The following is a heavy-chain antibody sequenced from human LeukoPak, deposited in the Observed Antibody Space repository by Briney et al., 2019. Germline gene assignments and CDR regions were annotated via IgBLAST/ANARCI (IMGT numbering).Heavy chain of an antibody. CDR3: ARDPTWLVPLFDY. Sequence: GGSLRLSCAASGFTFSSYWMSWVRQAPGKGLEWVANIKQDGSEKYYVDSVKGRFTISRDNAKNSLYLQMNSLRAEDTAVYYCARDPTWLVPLFDYWGQGTLVTVSS. D-gene: IGHD6-19*01. J-gene: IGHJ4*02. CDR1: GFTFSSYW. V-gene: IGHV3-7*01. CDR2: IKQDGSEK.